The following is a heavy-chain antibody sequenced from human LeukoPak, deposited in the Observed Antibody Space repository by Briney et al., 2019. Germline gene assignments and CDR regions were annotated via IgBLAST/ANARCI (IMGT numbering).Heavy chain of an antibody. CDR1: GGSISSGDYY. J-gene: IGHJ4*02. V-gene: IGHV4-30-4*01. Sequence: SETLSLTCTVSGGSISSGDYYWSWIRQPPGRGLEWIGYIYYSGSTYYNPSLKSRVTISVDTSKNQFSLKLSSATAADTAVYYCARGGGIWFGELLPPYFDYWGQGTLVTVSS. D-gene: IGHD3-10*01. CDR2: IYYSGST. CDR3: ARGGGIWFGELLPPYFDY.